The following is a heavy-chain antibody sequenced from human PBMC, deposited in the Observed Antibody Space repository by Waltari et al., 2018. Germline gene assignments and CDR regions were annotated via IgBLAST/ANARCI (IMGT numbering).Heavy chain of an antibody. D-gene: IGHD5-12*01. CDR1: GGTFSSYA. CDR3: ARGARDIVATIPMD. CDR2: IIPIFGTA. J-gene: IGHJ4*02. V-gene: IGHV1-69*08. Sequence: QVQLVQSGAEVKNPGSSVKVSCKASGGTFSSYAISWVRQAPGQGIEWMGRIIPIFGTANYAPKFQGGVTITADKSTRTAYMERSSLRSEDTAVYYCARGARDIVATIPMDWGQGTLVIVSS.